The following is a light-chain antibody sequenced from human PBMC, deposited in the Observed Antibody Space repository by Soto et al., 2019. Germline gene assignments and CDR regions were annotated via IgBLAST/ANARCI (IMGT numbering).Light chain of an antibody. CDR2: KAS. Sequence: DIQITQAPSTLPASLGDRVTITCRASQTIMNWLAWYQQKPGKAPKLLIYKASTLEGEVPSRFSGSGSETEFTLTINSLQPDDSATYYCQQYDTYCWTFGQGTKVDIK. CDR3: QQYDTYCWT. V-gene: IGKV1-5*03. J-gene: IGKJ1*01. CDR1: QTIMNW.